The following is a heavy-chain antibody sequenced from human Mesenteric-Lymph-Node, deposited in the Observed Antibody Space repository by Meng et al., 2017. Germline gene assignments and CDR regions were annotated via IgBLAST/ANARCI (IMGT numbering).Heavy chain of an antibody. CDR2: IFYSGST. Sequence: QVQLQESGPGLVKPSETLSLTCTVSGGSISSYYWSWLRQPPGKGLEWIGYIFYSGSTNYNPSLKSRVTISVDTSKNQFSLKLTSVTAADTAVYYCARHLYIMIRGYGFDPWGQGTLVTVSS. CDR3: ARHLYIMIRGYGFDP. V-gene: IGHV4-59*08. D-gene: IGHD3-10*01. J-gene: IGHJ5*02. CDR1: GGSISSYY.